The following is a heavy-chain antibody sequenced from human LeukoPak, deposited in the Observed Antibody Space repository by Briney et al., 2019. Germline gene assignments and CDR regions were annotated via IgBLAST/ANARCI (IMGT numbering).Heavy chain of an antibody. J-gene: IGHJ4*02. Sequence: GESLKISCKGSGYSFTSYWIGWVRQMPGKGLEWMGIIYPGDSDTRYSPSFQGQVTISADKSISTAYLQWSSLKASDTAMYYCARLGGYCSSTSCRPPFDYWGQGTLVTVSS. CDR3: ARLGGYCSSTSCRPPFDY. D-gene: IGHD2-2*01. CDR2: IYPGDSDT. CDR1: GYSFTSYW. V-gene: IGHV5-51*01.